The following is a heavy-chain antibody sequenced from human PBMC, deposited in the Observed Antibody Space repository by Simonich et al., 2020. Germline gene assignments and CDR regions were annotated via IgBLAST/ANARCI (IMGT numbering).Heavy chain of an antibody. CDR3: ARGGLADRRIVYYYYMDV. CDR1: GGTFSSYA. V-gene: IGHV1-69*09. D-gene: IGHD2-15*01. Sequence: QVQLVQSGAEVKKPGSSVKVSCKASGGTFSSYAISWVRQATGQGLEWMGWIIPILGNAKYAQKFQGRVTITEDKSTSTAYMERSSLRSEDTAVYYCARGGLADRRIVYYYYMDVWGKGTTVTVSS. J-gene: IGHJ6*03. CDR2: IIPILGNA.